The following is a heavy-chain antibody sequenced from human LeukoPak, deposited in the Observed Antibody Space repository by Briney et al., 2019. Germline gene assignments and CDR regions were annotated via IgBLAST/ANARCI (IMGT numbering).Heavy chain of an antibody. CDR1: GFTFSSYA. CDR2: ISYDGSNK. J-gene: IGHJ4*02. V-gene: IGHV3-30-3*01. Sequence: HPGGSLRLSCAASGFTFSSYAMHWVRQAPGKGLEWVAVISYDGSNKYYADSVEGRFTISRDNSKNTLYLQMNSLRAEDTAVYYCARDLTTVTWGDYWGQGTLVIVSS. CDR3: ARDLTTVTWGDY. D-gene: IGHD4-17*01.